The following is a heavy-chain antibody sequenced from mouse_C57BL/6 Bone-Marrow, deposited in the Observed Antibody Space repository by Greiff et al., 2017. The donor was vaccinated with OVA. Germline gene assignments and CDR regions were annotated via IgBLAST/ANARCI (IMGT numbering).Heavy chain of an antibody. Sequence: QVQLQQSGAELVKPGASVKLSCKASGYTFTSYWMQWVKQRPGQGLEWIGEIDPSDSYPNYNQKFKGKATLTVDTSSSTAYMQLSSLTSEDSAVYYCARRSSGAYWGQGTLVTVPA. D-gene: IGHD3-1*01. CDR1: GYTFTSYW. CDR2: IDPSDSYP. J-gene: IGHJ3*01. CDR3: ARRSSGAY. V-gene: IGHV1-50*01.